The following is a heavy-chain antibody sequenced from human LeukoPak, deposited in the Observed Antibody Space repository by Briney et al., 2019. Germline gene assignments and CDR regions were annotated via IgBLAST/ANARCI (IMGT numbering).Heavy chain of an antibody. Sequence: GGSLRLSCAASGFTFSNYGMSWVRQAPGKGREGVSGISGNGDNTYYADSVKGRSSISRDNSKNTLYLQMDSLRAEDTAVYHCAKTNGYYDYWGRGTLVTVSS. V-gene: IGHV3-23*01. CDR1: GFTFSNYG. CDR2: ISGNGDNT. D-gene: IGHD3-22*01. J-gene: IGHJ4*02. CDR3: AKTNGYYDY.